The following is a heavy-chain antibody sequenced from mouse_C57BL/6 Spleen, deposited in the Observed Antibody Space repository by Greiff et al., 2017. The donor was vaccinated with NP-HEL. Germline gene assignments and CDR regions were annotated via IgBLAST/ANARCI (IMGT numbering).Heavy chain of an antibody. Sequence: QVQLQQPGAELVMPGASVKLSCKASGYTFTSYWMHWVKQRPGQGLEWIGEIDPSDSYTNYNQKFKGKSTLTVDKSSSTAYMQLSSLTSEDSAVYYCASNYDGSSYPWDVGAWFAYWGQGTLVTVSA. CDR1: GYTFTSYW. J-gene: IGHJ3*01. CDR3: ASNYDGSSYPWDVGAWFAY. CDR2: IDPSDSYT. D-gene: IGHD1-1*01. V-gene: IGHV1-69*01.